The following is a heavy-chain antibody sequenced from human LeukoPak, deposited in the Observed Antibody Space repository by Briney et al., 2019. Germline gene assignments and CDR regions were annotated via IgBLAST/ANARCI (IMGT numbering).Heavy chain of an antibody. CDR3: AGHYYDSSYYYYGMDV. CDR1: GGTFSSYA. D-gene: IGHD3-22*01. Sequence: SVKVSCKASGGTFSSYAISWVRQAPGQGLEWMGGIIPIFGTANYAQKLQGRVTMTTDTSTSTAYMELRSLRSDDTAVYYCAGHYYDSSYYYYGMDVWGQGTTATVSS. V-gene: IGHV1-69*05. J-gene: IGHJ6*02. CDR2: IIPIFGTA.